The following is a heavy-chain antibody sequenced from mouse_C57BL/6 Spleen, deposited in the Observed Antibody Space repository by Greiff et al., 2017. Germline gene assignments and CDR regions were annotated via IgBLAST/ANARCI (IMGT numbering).Heavy chain of an antibody. D-gene: IGHD1-1*01. CDR1: GYAFSSYW. Sequence: VQLVESGAELVTPGASVKISCKASGYAFSSYWMNWVKQRPGKGLEWIGQIYPGDGDTNYNGKFKGKATLTADKSSSTAYMQLSSLTSEDSAVYFCARFDTTVVATFYYAMDYWGQGTSVTVSS. V-gene: IGHV1-80*01. CDR2: IYPGDGDT. J-gene: IGHJ4*01. CDR3: ARFDTTVVATFYYAMDY.